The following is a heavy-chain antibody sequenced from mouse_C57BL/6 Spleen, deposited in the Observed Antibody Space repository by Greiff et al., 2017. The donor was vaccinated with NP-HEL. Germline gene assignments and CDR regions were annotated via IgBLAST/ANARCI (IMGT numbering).Heavy chain of an antibody. CDR1: GYTFTSYW. CDR3: APPIYYGSSYAMDY. D-gene: IGHD1-1*01. Sequence: QVQLQQSGAELVKPGASVKLSCKASGYTFTSYWMHWVKQRPGQGLEWIGMIHPNSGSTNYNEKFKSKATLTVDKSSSTAYMQLSSLTSEDSAVYYCAPPIYYGSSYAMDYWGQGTSVTVSS. J-gene: IGHJ4*01. V-gene: IGHV1-64*01. CDR2: IHPNSGST.